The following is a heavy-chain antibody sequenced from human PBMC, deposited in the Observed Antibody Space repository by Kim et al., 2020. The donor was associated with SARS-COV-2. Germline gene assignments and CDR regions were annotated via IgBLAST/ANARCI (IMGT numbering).Heavy chain of an antibody. CDR2: INHSGST. V-gene: IGHV4-34*01. Sequence: SETLSLTCAVYGGSFSGYYWSWIRQPPGKGLEWIGEINHSGSTNYNPSLKSRVTISVDTSKNQFSLKLSSVTAADTAVYYCARRQQLPSRGGAFDIWGQG. CDR3: ARRQQLPSRGGAFDI. CDR1: GGSFSGYY. D-gene: IGHD6-13*01. J-gene: IGHJ3*02.